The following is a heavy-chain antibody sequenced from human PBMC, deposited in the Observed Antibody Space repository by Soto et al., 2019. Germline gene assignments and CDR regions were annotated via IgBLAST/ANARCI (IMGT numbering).Heavy chain of an antibody. CDR3: ARDGVEPFDY. V-gene: IGHV3-21*01. CDR2: ISSSSSYI. Sequence: EVQLVESGGGLVKPGGSLRLSCAASGFTFSSYSMNWVRQAPGKGLEWVSSISSSSSYIYYADSVKGRLTISRDNAKNSLYMQMNSLRAEETAVYYCARDGVEPFDYWGQGTLVTVSS. CDR1: GFTFSSYS. J-gene: IGHJ4*02.